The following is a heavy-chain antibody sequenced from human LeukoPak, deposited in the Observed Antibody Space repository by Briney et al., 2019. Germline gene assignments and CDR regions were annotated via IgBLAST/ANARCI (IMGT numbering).Heavy chain of an antibody. CDR2: ISGGGHST. J-gene: IGHJ6*02. V-gene: IGHV3-23*01. Sequence: PGGSLSLSCTASGFSFSSYAMSWVRQAPGKGLECVSAISGGGHSTYYADSVKGRFTISRDNSKNTLYLQMNSLRAEDTAVYHCAKAGFSSSSPVDYYYGMDVWGQGTTVTVSS. CDR3: AKAGFSSSSPVDYYYGMDV. CDR1: GFSFSSYA. D-gene: IGHD6-13*01.